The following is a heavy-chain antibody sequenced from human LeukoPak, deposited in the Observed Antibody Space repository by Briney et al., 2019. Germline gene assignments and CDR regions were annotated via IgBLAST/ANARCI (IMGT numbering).Heavy chain of an antibody. D-gene: IGHD2-2*01. CDR1: GFTVSSNY. Sequence: GGSLRLSCAASGFTVSSNYMSWVRQAPGKGLEWVSVIYSGGSTYYADSVKGRFTISRDNSKNTLYLQMNSPRAEDTAVYYCARWEGYCTSTSCYHFDYWGQGTLVTVSS. CDR2: IYSGGST. V-gene: IGHV3-66*02. J-gene: IGHJ4*02. CDR3: ARWEGYCTSTSCYHFDY.